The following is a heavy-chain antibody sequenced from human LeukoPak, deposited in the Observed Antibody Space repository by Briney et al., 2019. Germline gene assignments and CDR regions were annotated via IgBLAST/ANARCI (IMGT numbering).Heavy chain of an antibody. J-gene: IGHJ3*02. CDR2: IYYSESP. CDR3: ARGYCGGGSCYADAFDI. V-gene: IGHV4-59*08. D-gene: IGHD2-15*01. CDR1: VDSISSYY. Sequence: KTSETLSLTCTVSVDSISSYYWSWIRQPPGEGLEWIGYIYYSESPNYNPSLKSRVTISVDTSKDQFSLKLTSVTAADTAVYYCARGYCGGGSCYADAFDIWGQGTMVTVSS.